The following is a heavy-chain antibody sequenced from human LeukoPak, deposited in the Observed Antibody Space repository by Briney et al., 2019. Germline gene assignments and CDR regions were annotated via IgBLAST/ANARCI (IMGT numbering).Heavy chain of an antibody. D-gene: IGHD3-3*01. V-gene: IGHV3-7*01. CDR3: ARETYYDFWSGYYSPGGLDYYGMDV. Sequence: GGSLRLSCAASGFTFSSYWMSWVRQAPGKGLEWVANIKQDGSEKYYVDSVKGRFTISRDNAKNSLYLQMNSLRAEDTAVYYCARETYYDFWSGYYSPGGLDYYGMDVCGQGTTVTVSS. CDR1: GFTFSSYW. J-gene: IGHJ6*02. CDR2: IKQDGSEK.